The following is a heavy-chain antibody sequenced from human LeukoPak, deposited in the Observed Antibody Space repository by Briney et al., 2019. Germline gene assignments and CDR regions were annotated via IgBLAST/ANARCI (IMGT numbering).Heavy chain of an antibody. CDR3: ARDQVGVGASYFDY. V-gene: IGHV4-59*01. CDR1: GGSISSYY. Sequence: SETLSLTCTVSGGSISSYYWSWIRRPPGKGLEWIGYIYYSGSTNYNPSLKSRVTISVDTSKNQFSLKLSSVTAADTAVYYCARDQVGVGASYFDYWGQGTLVTVSS. CDR2: IYYSGST. J-gene: IGHJ4*02. D-gene: IGHD1-26*01.